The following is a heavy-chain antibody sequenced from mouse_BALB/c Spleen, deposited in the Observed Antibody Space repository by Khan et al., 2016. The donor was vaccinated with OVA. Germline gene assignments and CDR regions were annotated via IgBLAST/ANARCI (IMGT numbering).Heavy chain of an antibody. CDR1: GYTFTSYT. D-gene: IGHD2-14*01. CDR2: INPSNGYT. CDR3: VRDGAYHRNDGWFAY. Sequence: VQLQESGAELARPGASVKMSCKASGYTFTSYTIHWIKLRPGQGLEWIGYINPSNGYTNYNQTFKDKATLTADKSSTTAYMQLSSLTSDDSAVYNCVRDGAYHRNDGWFAYWGQGTLVTVSA. J-gene: IGHJ3*01. V-gene: IGHV1-4*01.